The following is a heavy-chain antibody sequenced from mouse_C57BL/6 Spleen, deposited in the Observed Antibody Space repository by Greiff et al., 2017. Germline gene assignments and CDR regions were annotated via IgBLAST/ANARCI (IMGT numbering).Heavy chain of an antibody. CDR3: ARGGYSYYFDY. V-gene: IGHV3-1*01. CDR1: GYSITSGYD. CDR2: ISYSGST. Sequence: VQLQQSGPGMVKPSQSLSLTCTVTGYSITSGYDWHWIRHFPGNKLEWMGYISYSGSTNYNPALKSRISITHDTSKNHFFLKLNSVTTEDTATYYCARGGYSYYFDYWGQGTTLTVSS. J-gene: IGHJ2*01. D-gene: IGHD2-3*01.